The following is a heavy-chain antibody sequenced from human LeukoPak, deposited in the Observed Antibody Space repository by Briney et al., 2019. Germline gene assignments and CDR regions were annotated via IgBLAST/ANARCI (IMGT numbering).Heavy chain of an antibody. CDR3: ARVEEGYGSGRREDYFYYYMDV. J-gene: IGHJ6*03. CDR2: IYTSGTT. CDR1: GGSMNNYY. D-gene: IGHD3-10*01. Sequence: SETLSLTCTVSGGSMNNYYWSWIRQPAGMGLEWIGRIYTSGTTTYNPSLKSRITMSVDTSKNQVSLRLSSVTAADTAIYYCARVEEGYGSGRREDYFYYYMDVWGQGTTVTISS. V-gene: IGHV4-4*07.